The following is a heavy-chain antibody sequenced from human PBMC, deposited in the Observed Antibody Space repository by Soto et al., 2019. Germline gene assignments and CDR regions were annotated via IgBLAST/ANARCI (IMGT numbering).Heavy chain of an antibody. CDR3: ARISAGYCSGGSCYVAAFDI. CDR2: IYYSGST. J-gene: IGHJ3*02. D-gene: IGHD2-15*01. V-gene: IGHV4-31*03. Sequence: QVQLQESGPGLVKPSQTLSLTCTVSGGSISSGGYYWSWIRQHPGKGLEWIGYIYYSGSTYYNPSLKRRGTRSVDTSKNQFSLKLSSVTAADTAVYYCARISAGYCSGGSCYVAAFDIWGQGTMVTVSS. CDR1: GGSISSGGYY.